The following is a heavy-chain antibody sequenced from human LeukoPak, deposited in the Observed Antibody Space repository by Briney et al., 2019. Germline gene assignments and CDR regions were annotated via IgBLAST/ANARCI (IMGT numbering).Heavy chain of an antibody. D-gene: IGHD3-10*01. CDR3: ARDQDGSGSYNIVY. CDR1: GGSISGYY. Sequence: SETLSLTCTVSGGSISGYYWSWIRQPPGKGLGWIGYIYYSGSTNYNPSLKSRVTISVDTSKDQFSLKLSSVTAADTAVYYCARDQDGSGSYNIVYWGQGTLVTVSS. V-gene: IGHV4-59*01. J-gene: IGHJ4*02. CDR2: IYYSGST.